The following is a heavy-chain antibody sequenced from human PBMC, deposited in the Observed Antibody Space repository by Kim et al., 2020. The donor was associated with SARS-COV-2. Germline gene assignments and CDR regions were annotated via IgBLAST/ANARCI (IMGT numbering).Heavy chain of an antibody. CDR3: ARRGAVAGNPVYDY. Sequence: NPSLKGRITISVDTSKNQFSLNLSSVTAADTAVYYCARRGAVAGNPVYDYWGQGTLATVSS. J-gene: IGHJ4*02. D-gene: IGHD6-19*01. V-gene: IGHV4-39*01.